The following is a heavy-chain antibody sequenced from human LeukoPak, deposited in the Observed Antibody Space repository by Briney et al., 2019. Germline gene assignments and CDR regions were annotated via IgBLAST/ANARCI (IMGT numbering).Heavy chain of an antibody. CDR3: ARGAEYYAIWRGYAGYSDY. CDR2: INHSGST. D-gene: IGHD3-3*01. CDR1: GGSFSGYY. Sequence: SETLSLTCAVYGGSFSGYYWSWIRQPPGKGLEWIGEINHSGSTNYNPSLRSRVTISLDRSKKKFSLKLTSVTAADTAVYFCARGAEYYAIWRGYAGYSDYWGQGISVTVSS. V-gene: IGHV4-34*01. J-gene: IGHJ4*02.